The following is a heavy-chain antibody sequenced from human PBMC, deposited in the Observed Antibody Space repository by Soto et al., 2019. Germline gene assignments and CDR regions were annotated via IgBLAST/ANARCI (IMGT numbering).Heavy chain of an antibody. Sequence: GASLKISCKGSGDSFTSYWSSWVRQMPGKGLEWMGRIDPSDSYTNYSPSFQGHVTISADKSISTAYLQWSSLKASDTAMYYCASPRIAARPSYYYGMDVWGQGTTVTVSS. CDR3: ASPRIAARPSYYYGMDV. J-gene: IGHJ6*02. CDR2: IDPSDSYT. CDR1: GDSFTSYW. V-gene: IGHV5-10-1*01. D-gene: IGHD6-6*01.